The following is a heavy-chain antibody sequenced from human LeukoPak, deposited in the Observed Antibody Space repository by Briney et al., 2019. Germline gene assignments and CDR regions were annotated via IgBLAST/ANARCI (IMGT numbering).Heavy chain of an antibody. Sequence: PSETLSLTCTVSDGAIAGYSWSWIRQAPGKGLEWIGYIYYSGDTNYNPSLQSRVTVSVDTSKNQFFLGLTSVSAADTAVYYCVRGPYGSGISNWFDPWGQGTQVIVSS. CDR3: VRGPYGSGISNWFDP. D-gene: IGHD3-10*01. CDR2: IYYSGDT. V-gene: IGHV4-59*01. J-gene: IGHJ5*02. CDR1: DGAIAGYS.